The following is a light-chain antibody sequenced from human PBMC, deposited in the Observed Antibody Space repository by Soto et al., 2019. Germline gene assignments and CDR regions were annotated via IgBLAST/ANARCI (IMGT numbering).Light chain of an antibody. CDR3: QQCNDWPPLT. V-gene: IGKV3-15*01. CDR1: QSVNIN. CDR2: GTS. J-gene: IGKJ4*01. Sequence: EIVMTQSPATLSVSPGERATLSCRASQSVNINLAWYQQKPGQAPRLLIYGTSTRATGVPARFSGSGSGTEFTLTISNLQSEDFAVYYCQQCNDWPPLTFGGGTKVAIK.